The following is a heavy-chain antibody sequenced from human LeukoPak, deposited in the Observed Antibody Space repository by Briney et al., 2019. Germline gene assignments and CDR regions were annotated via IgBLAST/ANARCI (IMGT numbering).Heavy chain of an antibody. CDR1: GFTFSSYG. J-gene: IGHJ4*02. Sequence: GGSLRLSCAASGFTFSSYGMHWVRQAPGKGLEWVALIWYDGSNTYYADSVKGRFTISRDNSKNMLSLQMNSLRAEDSAVYYCARGPEGGATSFDYWGQGTRVTVSS. V-gene: IGHV3-33*01. CDR3: ARGPEGGATSFDY. D-gene: IGHD1-26*01. CDR2: IWYDGSNT.